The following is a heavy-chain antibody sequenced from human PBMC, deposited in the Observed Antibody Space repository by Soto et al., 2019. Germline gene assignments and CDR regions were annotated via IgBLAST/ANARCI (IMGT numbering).Heavy chain of an antibody. D-gene: IGHD3-3*01. Sequence: SETMCVRWTVAWGSSSGRGDYWSLIRQPPGKGLEWIGSIYYSGSTYYNPSLKSRVTISVDTSKNQFSLKLSSVTAADTAVYYCARTVVLRFLEWPQPGYMDVWGKGTTVIVSS. CDR2: IYYSGST. CDR1: WGSSSGRGDY. CDR3: ARTVVLRFLEWPQPGYMDV. V-gene: IGHV4-39*01. J-gene: IGHJ6*03.